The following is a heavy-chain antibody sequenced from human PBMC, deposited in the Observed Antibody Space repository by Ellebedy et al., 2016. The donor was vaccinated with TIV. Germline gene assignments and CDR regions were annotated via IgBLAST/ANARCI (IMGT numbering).Heavy chain of an antibody. CDR1: GFTFSSYW. J-gene: IGHJ5*02. D-gene: IGHD3-16*01. CDR3: ARDKGGGWFAP. V-gene: IGHV3-7*01. CDR2: VNPDGSYK. Sequence: GGSLRLXXAASGFTFSSYWMTWVRQAPGKGLEWVASVNPDGSYKYYVDSVQGRFAISRDNTKNSLFLQINNLTAEDTAVYYCARDKGGGWFAPWGQGTLVTVS.